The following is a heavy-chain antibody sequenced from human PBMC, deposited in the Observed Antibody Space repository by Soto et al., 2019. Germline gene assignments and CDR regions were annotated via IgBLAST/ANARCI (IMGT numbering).Heavy chain of an antibody. CDR1: GGSITSFY. CDR3: ARYVGFCSSSSCYSWFDP. CDR2: IYYSGSP. V-gene: IGHV4-59*08. D-gene: IGHD2-2*02. Sequence: PSETLSLTCTVSGGSITSFYWSWVRQSPGKGLEWIGHIYYSGSPNYNPSLKSRVTLSVDTSKNQLSLKLSSVTAADTAVYYCARYVGFCSSSSCYSWFDPWGQGTLVTVSS. J-gene: IGHJ5*02.